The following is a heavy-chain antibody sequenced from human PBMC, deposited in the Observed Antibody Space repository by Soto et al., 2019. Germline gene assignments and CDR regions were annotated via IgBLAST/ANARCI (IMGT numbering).Heavy chain of an antibody. V-gene: IGHV4-59*01. D-gene: IGHD2-8*01. CDR2: IYYSGST. Sequence: QVQLQESGPGLVKPSETLSLTCTVSGGSISSYYWSWIRQPPGKGLEWIGYIYYSGSTNYNPSLKSRVTISVDTSKNQFSLKLSSVTAADTAVYYCARRCRTPETRHAWYFDLWGRGTLVTVSS. CDR1: GGSISSYY. J-gene: IGHJ2*01. CDR3: ARRCRTPETRHAWYFDL.